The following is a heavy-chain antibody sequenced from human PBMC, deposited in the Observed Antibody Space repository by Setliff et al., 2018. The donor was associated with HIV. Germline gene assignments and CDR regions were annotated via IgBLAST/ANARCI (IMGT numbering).Heavy chain of an antibody. Sequence: GGSLRLSCAASGFNFSTHTMNWIRQAPGKGLEWVSSISSSGTYIYYADSMKGRFTISRDNAKNSLYLQMNSLRAEDTAVYYCARTPFGVVVLYYFDYWGQGTLVTVSS. CDR3: ARTPFGVVVLYYFDY. D-gene: IGHD2-15*01. CDR2: ISSSGTYI. CDR1: GFNFSTHT. V-gene: IGHV3-21*01. J-gene: IGHJ4*02.